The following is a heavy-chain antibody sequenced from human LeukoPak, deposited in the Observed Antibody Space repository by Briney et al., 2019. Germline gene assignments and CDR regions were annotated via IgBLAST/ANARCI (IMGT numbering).Heavy chain of an antibody. CDR3: ASLIVVVVAATPDAFDI. D-gene: IGHD2-15*01. J-gene: IGHJ3*02. Sequence: NPSETLSLTCTVSGGSISSYYWSWIRQPPGKGLEWIGYIYYSRSTNYNPSLKSRVTISVDTSKKQFSLKLSSVTAADTAVYYCASLIVVVVAATPDAFDIWGQGTMVTVSS. CDR2: IYYSRST. CDR1: GGSISSYY. V-gene: IGHV4-59*08.